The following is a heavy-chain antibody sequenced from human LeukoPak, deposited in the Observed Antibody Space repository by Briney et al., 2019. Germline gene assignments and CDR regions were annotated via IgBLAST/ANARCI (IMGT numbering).Heavy chain of an antibody. CDR2: ISSNGDNT. Sequence: PGGSLRLSCSVSGFTFSTYVMHWVRQAPGKGLEYVSAISSNGDNTYYADSVKGRFTISRDNSKNTLYLQMSSLRADDTAVYYCARGSPITIFGVVIQYYYYYYGMDVWGQGTTVTVSS. D-gene: IGHD3-3*01. J-gene: IGHJ6*02. CDR1: GFTFSTYV. V-gene: IGHV3-64D*06. CDR3: ARGSPITIFGVVIQYYYYYYGMDV.